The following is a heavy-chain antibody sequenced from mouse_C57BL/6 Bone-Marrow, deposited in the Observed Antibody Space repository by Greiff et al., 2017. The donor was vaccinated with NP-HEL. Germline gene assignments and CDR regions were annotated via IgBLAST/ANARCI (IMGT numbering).Heavy chain of an antibody. CDR2: INPNYGTP. CDR1: GYSFTDYN. V-gene: IGHV1-39*01. D-gene: IGHD2-1*01. J-gene: IGHJ3*01. CDR3: ARSDGNHVIWFAY. Sequence: VQLKESGPELVKPGASVKISCKASGYSFTDYNMNWVKQSNGKSLEWIGVINPNYGTPSYNQKFKGKATLTVDQSSSTAYMQLNSLTSEDSAVYYCARSDGNHVIWFAYWGQGTLVTVSA.